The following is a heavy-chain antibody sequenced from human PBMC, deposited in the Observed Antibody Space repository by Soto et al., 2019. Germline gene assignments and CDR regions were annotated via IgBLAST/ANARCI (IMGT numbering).Heavy chain of an antibody. CDR3: ARAETPFDQYCSSNSCYYYYMDV. D-gene: IGHD2-2*01. CDR2: VHYSGST. Sequence: SETLSLTCTVSGGSISGYSWSWIRQSPGKGLEWIGYVHYSGSTNYNPSLKSRVTISVDTSKNQFSLKLSSVTAADTAVYYCARAETPFDQYCSSNSCYYYYMDVWGKGTTVTVSS. J-gene: IGHJ6*03. CDR1: GGSISGYS. V-gene: IGHV4-59*08.